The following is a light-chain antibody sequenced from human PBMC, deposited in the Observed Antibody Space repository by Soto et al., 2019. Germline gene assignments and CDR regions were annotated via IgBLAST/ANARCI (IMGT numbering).Light chain of an antibody. CDR1: SSDVGAYNY. CDR3: CSYADSLGVL. Sequence: QSALTQPRSVSGSPGQSVTFSCTGTSSDVGAYNYVSWYQRHPGKAPKLMIYDVSKRPSGVPDRFSGSKSGNTASLTITRLQAEDEADYYCCSYADSLGVLFGGVTKLTVL. V-gene: IGLV2-11*01. J-gene: IGLJ3*02. CDR2: DVS.